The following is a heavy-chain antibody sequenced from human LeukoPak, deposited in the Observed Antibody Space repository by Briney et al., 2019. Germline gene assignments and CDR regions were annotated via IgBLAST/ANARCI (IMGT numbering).Heavy chain of an antibody. CDR1: GFTISSYW. J-gene: IGHJ5*02. D-gene: IGHD2-2*01. CDR2: ISSSSSYI. V-gene: IGHV3-21*01. Sequence: PGGSLRLSCAASGFTISSYWMNWVRQAPGKGLEWVSSISSSSSYIYYADSVKGRFTISRDNAKNSLYLQMNSLRAEDTAVYYCASFHCSSTSCINPPWGQGTLVTVSS. CDR3: ASFHCSSTSCINPP.